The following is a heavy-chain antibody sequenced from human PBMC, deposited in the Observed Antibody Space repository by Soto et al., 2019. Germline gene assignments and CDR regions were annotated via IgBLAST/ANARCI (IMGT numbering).Heavy chain of an antibody. CDR3: AKGEYYYGSGGPYYGMDV. D-gene: IGHD3-10*01. V-gene: IGHV3-30*18. CDR1: GFTFSSYG. Sequence: VQLVESGGGLVKPGGSLRLSCAASGFTFSSYGMHWVRQAPGKGLEWVAVISYDGSNKYYADSVKGRFTISRDSSKNTLYLEMNCLRPEDTAVYYCAKGEYYYGSGGPYYGMDVWGQGTTVTVSS. CDR2: ISYDGSNK. J-gene: IGHJ6*02.